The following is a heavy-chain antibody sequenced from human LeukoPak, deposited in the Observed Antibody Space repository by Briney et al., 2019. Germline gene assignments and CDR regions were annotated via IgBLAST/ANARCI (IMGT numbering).Heavy chain of an antibody. V-gene: IGHV3-23*01. Sequence: GGTLRLSCAASGFTFSSYGMSWVRQAPGKGLEWVSAISGSGGSTYYADSVKGRFTISRDNSKNTLYLQLNSLRAEATAVYYCATYRQVLLPFESWGQGTLVTVSS. CDR1: GFTFSSYG. D-gene: IGHD2-8*02. J-gene: IGHJ4*02. CDR2: ISGSGGST. CDR3: ATYRQVLLPFES.